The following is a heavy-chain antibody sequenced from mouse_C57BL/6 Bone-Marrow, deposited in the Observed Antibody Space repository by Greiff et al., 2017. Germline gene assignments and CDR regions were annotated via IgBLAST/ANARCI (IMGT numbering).Heavy chain of an antibody. CDR2: IWRGGRT. J-gene: IGHJ1*03. CDR3: AKMGNYGSSYPYWYFDV. Sequence: QVQLKQSGPGLVQPSQSLSITCTVSGFSLTSYGVHWVRQSPGKGLEWLGVIWRGGRTDYNAAFMSRLGITKDNSKSQVFFKMNSLQADDTAIYYYAKMGNYGSSYPYWYFDVWGTGTTVTVSS. D-gene: IGHD1-1*01. V-gene: IGHV2-5*01. CDR1: GFSLTSYG.